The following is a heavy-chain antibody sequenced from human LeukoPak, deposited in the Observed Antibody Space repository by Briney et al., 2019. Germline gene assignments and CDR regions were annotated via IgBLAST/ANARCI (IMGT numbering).Heavy chain of an antibody. D-gene: IGHD6-13*01. Sequence: GASVKVSCKASGGTFSSYAISWVRQAPGQGLEWMGGIIPIFGTANYAQKFQGRVTITTDESTSTAYMELSSLRSDDTAVYYCARVGSEAAKDYWGQGTLVTVSS. CDR2: IIPIFGTA. CDR3: ARVGSEAAKDY. V-gene: IGHV1-69*05. CDR1: GGTFSSYA. J-gene: IGHJ4*02.